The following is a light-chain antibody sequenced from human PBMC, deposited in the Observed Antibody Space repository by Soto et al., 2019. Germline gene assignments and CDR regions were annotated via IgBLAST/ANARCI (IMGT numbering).Light chain of an antibody. J-gene: IGKJ4*01. Sequence: EIVMTQSPATLSVSPGERATLSCRASQSVNINLAWYQQKPGQAPRLLIYGTSTRATGVPARFSGSGSGTEFTLTISNLQSEDFAVYYCQQYNDWPLLTFGGGTKVAIK. V-gene: IGKV3-15*01. CDR2: GTS. CDR1: QSVNIN. CDR3: QQYNDWPLLT.